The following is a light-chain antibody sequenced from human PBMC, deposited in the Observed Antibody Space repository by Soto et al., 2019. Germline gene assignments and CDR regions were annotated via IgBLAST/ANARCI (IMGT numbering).Light chain of an antibody. V-gene: IGKV3D-15*01. J-gene: IGKJ3*01. CDR3: QHYNDWPPAFT. CDR1: QSLNRN. Sequence: EILMTQSPATLSVSPGERATLSCRASQSLNRNLAWYQQKPGKAPRLIIYGASTRASGIPARFSGSGSGTAFTLTISSLQSEDFALYYCQHYNDWPPAFTFGPGTKVDL. CDR2: GAS.